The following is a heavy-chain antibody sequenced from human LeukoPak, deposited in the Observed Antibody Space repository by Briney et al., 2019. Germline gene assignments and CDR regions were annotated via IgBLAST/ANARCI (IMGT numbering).Heavy chain of an antibody. J-gene: IGHJ4*02. CDR2: INGDGTQK. D-gene: IGHD3-10*01. CDR3: ARGDRGGD. Sequence: GGSLRLSCAASGFKFSGHNMNWVRQAPGKGLEWVAAINGDGTQKFYVDSMEGRSTISRDNAKNSLYLQMNSLRAEDTAVYYCARGDRGGDWGQGTLVTVSS. CDR1: GFKFSGHN. V-gene: IGHV3-7*05.